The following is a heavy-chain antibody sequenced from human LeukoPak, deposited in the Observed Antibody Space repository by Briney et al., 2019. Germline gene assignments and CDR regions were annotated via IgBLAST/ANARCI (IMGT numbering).Heavy chain of an antibody. D-gene: IGHD3-10*01. CDR2: ISTSSSYI. J-gene: IGHJ4*02. CDR1: GFTFSGYS. V-gene: IGHV3-21*04. Sequence: GGSLRLSCGASGFTFSGYSMNWVRQAPGKGLEWVSSISTSSSYIYYADSVKGRFTISRDNAKKSLYLQMNSLRAEDTAVYYCAREDLTYYGSGSSYFDYWGQGTLVTVSS. CDR3: AREDLTYYGSGSSYFDY.